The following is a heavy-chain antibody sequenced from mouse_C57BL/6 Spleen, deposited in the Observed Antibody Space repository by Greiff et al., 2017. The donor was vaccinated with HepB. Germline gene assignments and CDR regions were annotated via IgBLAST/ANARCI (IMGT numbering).Heavy chain of an antibody. CDR3: ARSDYYGSSYFDY. Sequence: EVQLVESGPELVKPGASVKMSCKASGYTFTDYNMHWVKQSHGKSLEWIGYINPNNGGTSYNQKFKGKATLTVNKSSSTAYMELRSLTSEDSAVYYCARSDYYGSSYFDYWGQGTTLTVSS. CDR2: INPNNGGT. D-gene: IGHD1-1*01. V-gene: IGHV1-22*01. CDR1: GYTFTDYN. J-gene: IGHJ2*01.